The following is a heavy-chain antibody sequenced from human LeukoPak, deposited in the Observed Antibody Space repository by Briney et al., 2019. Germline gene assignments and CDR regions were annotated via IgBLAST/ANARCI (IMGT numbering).Heavy chain of an antibody. CDR3: ARLPKANIAVAGYYFDY. D-gene: IGHD6-19*01. CDR1: GFTFSNYG. CDR2: ISYDGSNK. J-gene: IGHJ4*02. V-gene: IGHV3-30*03. Sequence: PGGSLRLSCAASGFTFSNYGMHWFRQAPGKGLEWVAVISYDGSNKYYVDSVKGRFTISRDNAKNSLYLQMNSLRAEDTAVYYCARLPKANIAVAGYYFDYWGQGTLVTVSS.